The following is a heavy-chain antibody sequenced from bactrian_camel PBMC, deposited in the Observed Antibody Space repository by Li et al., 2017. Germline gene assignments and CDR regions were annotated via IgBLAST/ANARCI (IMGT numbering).Heavy chain of an antibody. D-gene: IGHD1*01. CDR3: AVHAVRILSGLRYCALSRGAASGY. Sequence: VQLVESGGGSVQAGGSLRLSCAASGYIGGSVCMGWFRQAPGKEREGVAVIYTNGGSTYYADSVKGRFTISQDNAKNTVYLQMNSLKPEDTAMYYCAVHAVRILSGLRYCALSRGAASGYWGQGTQVTVS. CDR2: IYTNGGST. V-gene: IGHV3S40*01. CDR1: GYIGGSVC. J-gene: IGHJ6*01.